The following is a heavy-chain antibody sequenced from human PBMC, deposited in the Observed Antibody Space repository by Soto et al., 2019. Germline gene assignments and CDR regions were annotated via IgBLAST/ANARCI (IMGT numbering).Heavy chain of an antibody. J-gene: IGHJ4*02. CDR2: IYYSGST. D-gene: IGHD2-2*01. CDR3: ARAVPGCSSTSCQPYYFDY. V-gene: IGHV4-59*01. CDR1: GGSISSYY. Sequence: QVQLQESGPGLVKPSETLSLTCTVSGGSISSYYWSWIRQPPGKGLEWIGYIYYSGSTNYNPSLKSRVTISVDTSKNQFSLKLSSVTAADTAVYYCARAVPGCSSTSCQPYYFDYWGQGTLVTVSS.